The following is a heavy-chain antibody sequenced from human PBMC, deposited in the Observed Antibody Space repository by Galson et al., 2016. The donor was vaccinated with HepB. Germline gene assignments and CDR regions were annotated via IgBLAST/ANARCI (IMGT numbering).Heavy chain of an antibody. D-gene: IGHD6-13*01. Sequence: SLRLSCAASGFTVSGNFMTWVRQAPGQGLEWVSTIYNAGNTYYADSVKGRFTISRDNSKNTLYLQMNSLRVEDTAMYHCARDQSSFSVPRRPVGMDVWGQGTTVAVSS. V-gene: IGHV3-53*01. J-gene: IGHJ6*02. CDR1: GFTVSGNF. CDR3: ARDQSSFSVPRRPVGMDV. CDR2: IYNAGNT.